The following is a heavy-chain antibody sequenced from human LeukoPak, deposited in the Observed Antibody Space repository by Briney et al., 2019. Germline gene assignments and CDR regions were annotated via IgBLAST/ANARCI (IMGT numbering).Heavy chain of an antibody. CDR1: GGSISSYY. D-gene: IGHD5-18*01. J-gene: IGHJ4*02. Sequence: SETLSLTCTVSGGSISSYYWSWIRQPPGKGLEWIGNIYYSGSTNYNPSLKSRVTISVDTSKNQLSVKLSSVTAADTAVYYCAKSSYSIFDYWGQGTLVTVSS. CDR3: AKSSYSIFDY. CDR2: IYYSGST. V-gene: IGHV4-59*01.